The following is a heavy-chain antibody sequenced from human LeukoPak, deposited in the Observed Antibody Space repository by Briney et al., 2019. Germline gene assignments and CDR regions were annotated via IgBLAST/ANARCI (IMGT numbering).Heavy chain of an antibody. J-gene: IGHJ6*03. CDR2: IYSRGNT. V-gene: IGHV4-34*01. CDR1: GGSFSGYY. D-gene: IGHD2-15*01. CDR3: ARSVEGYCSGGSCYSYYYYMDV. Sequence: SETLSLTCAVYGGSFSGYYWSWIRQPPGKGLEWLGNIYSRGNTYYKPSLRSRVTISIDTSKNQFSLRLTSVTAADTAVYYCARSVEGYCSGGSCYSYYYYMDVWGKGTTVTVSS.